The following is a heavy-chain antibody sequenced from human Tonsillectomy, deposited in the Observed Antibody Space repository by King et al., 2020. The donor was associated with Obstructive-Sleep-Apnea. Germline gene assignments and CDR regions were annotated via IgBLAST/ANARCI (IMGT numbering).Heavy chain of an antibody. V-gene: IGHV1-8*01. D-gene: IGHD1-1*01. CDR1: GYTFTSYD. Sequence: VQLVQSGAEVKKPGASVKVSCKASGYTFTSYDINWVRQATGHGLEWMGWMNPNSGNTGYAQKFQGRVTMTRNTSISTAYMELSSLRSEDTAVYYCASGSVREGYLYYGMDVWGHGTTVTVSS. CDR2: MNPNSGNT. J-gene: IGHJ6*02. CDR3: ASGSVREGYLYYGMDV.